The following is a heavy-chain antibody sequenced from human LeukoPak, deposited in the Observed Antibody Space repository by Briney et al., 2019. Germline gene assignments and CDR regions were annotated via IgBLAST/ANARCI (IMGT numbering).Heavy chain of an antibody. CDR2: MNPNSGTT. CDR1: GYTFTSYD. CDR3: ARRSTSSGWYYYYGMDV. V-gene: IGHV1-8*01. D-gene: IGHD6-19*01. Sequence: ASVNLSCKASGYTFTSYDINWVPQATGQGLEWMGWMNPNSGTTDYAQKLQGRVTMTRNTCISTAYMELSSLRSEDTAVYYCARRSTSSGWYYYYGMDVWGQGTTVTVSS. J-gene: IGHJ6*02.